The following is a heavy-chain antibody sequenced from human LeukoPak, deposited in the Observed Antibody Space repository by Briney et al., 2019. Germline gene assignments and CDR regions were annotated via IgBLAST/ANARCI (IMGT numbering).Heavy chain of an antibody. J-gene: IGHJ4*02. Sequence: GASVKVSCKASGYTFTSYGISWVRQAPGQGLEWMGWISAYNGNTDYAQSLQGRVTMTIDTSTSTVYMELRSLRSDDTAVYYCAREVGRSNDLDYWGQGTLVTVSS. CDR1: GYTFTSYG. V-gene: IGHV1-18*01. CDR2: ISAYNGNT. D-gene: IGHD3-16*01. CDR3: AREVGRSNDLDY.